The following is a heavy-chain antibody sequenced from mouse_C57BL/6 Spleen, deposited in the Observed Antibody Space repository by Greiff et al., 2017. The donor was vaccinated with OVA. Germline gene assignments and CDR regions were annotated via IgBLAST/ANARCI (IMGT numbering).Heavy chain of an antibody. CDR2: INPSNGGT. D-gene: IGHD1-1*01. J-gene: IGHJ2*01. CDR1: GYTFTSYW. CDR3: ARSLTTVVVPLDY. Sequence: QVQLQQPGTELVKPGASVKLSCKASGYTFTSYWMHWVKQRPGQGLEWIGNINPSNGGTNYNEKFKSKATLTVDKSSSTAYMQLSSLTSEDSAVYYGARSLTTVVVPLDYWGQGTTLTVSS. V-gene: IGHV1-53*01.